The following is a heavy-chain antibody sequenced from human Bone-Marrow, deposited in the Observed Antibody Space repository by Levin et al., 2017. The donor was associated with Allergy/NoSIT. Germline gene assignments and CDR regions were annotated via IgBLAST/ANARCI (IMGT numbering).Heavy chain of an antibody. CDR1: GFTFSTYW. CDR2: INSDGSST. Sequence: GGSLRLSCAASGFTFSTYWMHWVRQAPGKGLVWVSRINSDGSSTTYADSVKGRFTITRDNAKNTLYLQMNSLRAEDTAVYYCARNREGYCSGGSCLNWFDPWGQGTLVTVSS. J-gene: IGHJ5*02. CDR3: ARNREGYCSGGSCLNWFDP. D-gene: IGHD2-15*01. V-gene: IGHV3-74*01.